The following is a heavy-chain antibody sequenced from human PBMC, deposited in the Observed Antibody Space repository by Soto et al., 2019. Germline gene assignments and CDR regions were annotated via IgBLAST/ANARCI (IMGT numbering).Heavy chain of an antibody. J-gene: IGHJ4*02. CDR3: ARELDSSGWYLDY. Sequence: PGGSLRLSCAASGFTFSSYSMNWVRQAPGKGLEWVSSISSSSSYIYYADSVKGRFTISRDNAKNSLYLQMNSLRAEDTAVYYCARELDSSGWYLDYWGQGTLVTVSS. D-gene: IGHD6-19*01. CDR2: ISSSSSYI. V-gene: IGHV3-21*01. CDR1: GFTFSSYS.